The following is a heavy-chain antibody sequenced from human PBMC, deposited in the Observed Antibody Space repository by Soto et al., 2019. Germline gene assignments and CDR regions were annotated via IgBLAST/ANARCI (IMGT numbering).Heavy chain of an antibody. J-gene: IGHJ4*02. Sequence: EVQLLESGGGLLQPGGSLRLSCAASGFTFSTYAMSWVRQAPGKGLEWVLAISGSGDNTNYADSVKGRFTISRDNSKNTLYLQMNSLRAEDTAVYYCAKDGGSSWIPYFFDYWGQGTLVTVSS. CDR2: ISGSGDNT. D-gene: IGHD6-13*01. V-gene: IGHV3-23*01. CDR1: GFTFSTYA. CDR3: AKDGGSSWIPYFFDY.